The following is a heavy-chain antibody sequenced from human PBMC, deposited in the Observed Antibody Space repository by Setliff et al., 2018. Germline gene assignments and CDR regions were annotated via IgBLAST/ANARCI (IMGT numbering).Heavy chain of an antibody. CDR1: GGSFSGYY. J-gene: IGHJ4*02. D-gene: IGHD1-1*01. Sequence: SETLSLTCAVYGGSFSGYYWTWIRQSPGRGLGWIGEINHSGITNYNPSLKSRLTIAVDTSKNEFSLKLTSVTAADTAFYFCAKGGTYRYFDFWGQGTLVTVSS. CDR2: INHSGIT. CDR3: AKGGTYRYFDF. V-gene: IGHV4-34*01.